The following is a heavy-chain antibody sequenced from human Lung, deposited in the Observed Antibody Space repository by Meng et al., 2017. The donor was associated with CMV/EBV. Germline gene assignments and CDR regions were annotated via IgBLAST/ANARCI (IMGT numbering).Heavy chain of an antibody. J-gene: IGHJ4*02. CDR1: GYTFIGHY. Sequence: ASVKVSCKTSGYTFIGHYMHWLRQAPGQGLEWMGWINPMSGDTNFAQKFQGRVTMTRDTSISTAYMELSRLRSDDTAVYYCARSDMIRGVVVLDYWGQGTLVTVSS. V-gene: IGHV1-2*02. D-gene: IGHD3-10*01. CDR3: ARSDMIRGVVVLDY. CDR2: INPMSGDT.